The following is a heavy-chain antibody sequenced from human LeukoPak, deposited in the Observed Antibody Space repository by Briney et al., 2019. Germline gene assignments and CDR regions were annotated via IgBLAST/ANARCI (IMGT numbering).Heavy chain of an antibody. Sequence: ASVKVSCKAPGYTFTGYYMHWVRQAPGQGLEWMGWINPNSGGTNYAQKFQGRVTTTRDTSISTTYMELSRLRSDDTAVYYCARDYYYGSGNYYLVPDVWGQGTTVTVSS. CDR1: GYTFTGYY. CDR2: INPNSGGT. J-gene: IGHJ6*02. D-gene: IGHD3-10*01. V-gene: IGHV1-2*02. CDR3: ARDYYYGSGNYYLVPDV.